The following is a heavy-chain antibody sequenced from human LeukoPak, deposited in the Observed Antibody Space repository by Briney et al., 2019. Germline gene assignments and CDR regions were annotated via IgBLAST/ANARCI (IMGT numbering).Heavy chain of an antibody. CDR1: GGSISSYY. V-gene: IGHV4-59*01. CDR3: VRGTYCSRDNCYLSAFNI. CDR2: IYYSGST. J-gene: IGHJ3*02. D-gene: IGHD2-2*01. Sequence: SSETLSLTCTVSGGSISSYYWTWIRQPPGKGLEWIGYIYYSGSTTYNPSPKSRVTMSVDTSKNQFSLTLSSVTAADTAVYYCVRGTYCSRDNCYLSAFNIWGQGTMVIVSS.